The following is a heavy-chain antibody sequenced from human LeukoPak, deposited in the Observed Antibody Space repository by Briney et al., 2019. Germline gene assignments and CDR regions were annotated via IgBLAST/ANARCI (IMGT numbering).Heavy chain of an antibody. CDR1: GFTLSDYW. CDR3: VRDKSQYYYGSRIWFDP. J-gene: IGHJ5*02. CDR2: INTDGSST. Sequence: GGSLRLXCAASGFTLSDYWMHWVRQAAGKGLVWVSRINTDGSSTNYADSVKGRFTVSRDNAKNTLYLQMNSLRAEDTAVYYCVRDKSQYYYGSRIWFDPWGQGTLVTVSS. D-gene: IGHD3-22*01. V-gene: IGHV3-74*01.